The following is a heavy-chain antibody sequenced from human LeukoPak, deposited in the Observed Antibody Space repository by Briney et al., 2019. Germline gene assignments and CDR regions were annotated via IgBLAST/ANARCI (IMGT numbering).Heavy chain of an antibody. CDR1: GFTFSSYE. V-gene: IGHV3-48*03. Sequence: GGSLRLSCAASGFTFSSYEMNWVRQTPGQGLEWVAYISSSGSTVYYADSVKGRFTISRDNAKNSLFLQMNSLRAEDTADYYCAREKFYDNSGYDYWGQGTLVTVSS. J-gene: IGHJ4*02. D-gene: IGHD3-22*01. CDR3: AREKFYDNSGYDY. CDR2: ISSSGSTV.